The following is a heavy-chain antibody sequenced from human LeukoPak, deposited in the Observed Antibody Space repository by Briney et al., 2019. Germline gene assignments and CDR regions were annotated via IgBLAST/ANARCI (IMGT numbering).Heavy chain of an antibody. CDR1: GFTFSSYW. CDR3: ARGNVGELTPTYYFDY. J-gene: IGHJ4*02. CDR2: MKQDGSEK. D-gene: IGHD3-10*01. Sequence: GGSLRLSCAASGFTFSSYWMSWVRQAPGKGLEWVANMKQDGSEKYYVDSVKGRFTISRDNAKNSLYLQMNSLRAEDTAVYYCARGNVGELTPTYYFDYWGQGTLVTVSS. V-gene: IGHV3-7*01.